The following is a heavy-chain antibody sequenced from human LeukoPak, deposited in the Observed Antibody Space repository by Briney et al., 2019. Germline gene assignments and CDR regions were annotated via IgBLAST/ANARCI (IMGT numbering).Heavy chain of an antibody. J-gene: IGHJ6*03. CDR3: ARDAGGYSYGDYYYYMDV. D-gene: IGHD5-18*01. V-gene: IGHV3-21*01. Sequence: GGSLRLSCAASGSTFSSYSMNWVRQAPGKGLAWVSCISSSNSYIYYADSVKGRFTISRDNAKNSLYLQMNSLRAEDTAVYYCARDAGGYSYGDYYYYMDVWGKGTTVTVSS. CDR2: ISSSNSYI. CDR1: GSTFSSYS.